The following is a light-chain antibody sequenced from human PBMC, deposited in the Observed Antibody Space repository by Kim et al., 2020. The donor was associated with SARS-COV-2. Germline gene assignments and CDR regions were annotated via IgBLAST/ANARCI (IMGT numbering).Light chain of an antibody. Sequence: QSVLTQPPPVSGAPGQRVTISCTGSSSNLGAGYHAHWYQQLPGTAPKLLIYGDNNRPSGVPDRFSGSRSGTSASLAVTGLQAEDEADYYCQSYDSSLSARVFGGGTQLTVL. V-gene: IGLV1-40*01. CDR2: GDN. J-gene: IGLJ3*02. CDR3: QSYDSSLSARV. CDR1: SSNLGAGYH.